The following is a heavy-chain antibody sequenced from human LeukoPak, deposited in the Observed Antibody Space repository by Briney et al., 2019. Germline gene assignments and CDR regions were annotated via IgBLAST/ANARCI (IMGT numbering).Heavy chain of an antibody. CDR2: IFWDDNK. CDR3: AHRRRATPGDLPDSFDV. D-gene: IGHD6-13*01. CDR1: GGSISSSTYY. V-gene: IGHV2-5*02. Sequence: TLSLTCTVSGGSISSSTYYWGWIRQPPGKALEWLALIFWDDNKRYNSSLKSRLTITKDTSKNQVVLTMTNMDPVDTATYFCAHRRRATPGDLPDSFDVWGQGTMVIVSS. J-gene: IGHJ3*01.